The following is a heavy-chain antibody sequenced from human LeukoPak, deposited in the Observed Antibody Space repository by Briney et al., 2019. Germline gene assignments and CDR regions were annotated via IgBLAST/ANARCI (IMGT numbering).Heavy chain of an antibody. D-gene: IGHD4-17*01. J-gene: IGHJ5*02. V-gene: IGHV4-61*02. CDR1: GGSISSGSYY. Sequence: PSQTLSLTCTVSGGSISSGSYYWSWIRQPAGNGLEWIGRIYTTGSTNYNPSLKSRVTISVDTSKNQFSLKLSSVTAADTAVYYCARRYDYGDLKRLTRFDPWGQGTLVTVSS. CDR3: ARRYDYGDLKRLTRFDP. CDR2: IYTTGST.